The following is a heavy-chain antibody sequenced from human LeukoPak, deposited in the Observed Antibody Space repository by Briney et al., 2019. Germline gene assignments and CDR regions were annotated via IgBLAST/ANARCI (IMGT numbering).Heavy chain of an antibody. D-gene: IGHD2-21*01. V-gene: IGHV1-46*01. CDR1: GYSFTTYY. J-gene: IGHJ4*02. CDR2: INPSGGSA. Sequence: ASVKVSCKASGYSFTTYYMHWVRQAPGQGLEWMGIINPSGGSAGYAQKFQGRVTMTRGTSTSTVYMELSSLRSEDTAVYYCARDSRQYSPDYWGQGTLVTVSS. CDR3: ARDSRQYSPDY.